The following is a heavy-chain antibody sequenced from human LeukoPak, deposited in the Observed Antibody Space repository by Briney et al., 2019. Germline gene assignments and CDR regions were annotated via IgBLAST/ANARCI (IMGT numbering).Heavy chain of an antibody. V-gene: IGHV3-23*01. CDR1: GFTFSNYA. J-gene: IGHJ1*01. Sequence: QPGGSLRLSCAASGFTFSNYAMSWVRQAPGKGLEWVSALSGSGGSTYYXDSVKGRFTISRDNSKNTLYLQMNSLRAEDTSVYYXXXXXEXXXXXXXVFXXWGQGTLVTVSS. CDR2: LSGSGGST. CDR3: XXXXEXXXXXXXVFXX.